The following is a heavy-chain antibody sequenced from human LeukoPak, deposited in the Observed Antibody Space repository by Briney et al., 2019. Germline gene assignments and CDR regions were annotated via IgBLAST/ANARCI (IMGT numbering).Heavy chain of an antibody. V-gene: IGHV3-23*01. CDR1: GFTFSSYA. J-gene: IGHJ6*04. CDR2: ISTSSRT. D-gene: IGHD5-24*01. CDR3: ARELYTRDGYNSYMDV. Sequence: GVSLRLSCVASGFTFSSYAMSWVRQAPGKGLEWGSLISTSSRTHYPDSMKGLFTISRDNSRNPLYVTMNSLRAEDTAVYYCARELYTRDGYNSYMDVWGRGTTVTVSS.